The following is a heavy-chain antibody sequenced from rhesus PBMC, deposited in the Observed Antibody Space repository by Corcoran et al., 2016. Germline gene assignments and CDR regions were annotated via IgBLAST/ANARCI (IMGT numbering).Heavy chain of an antibody. CDR3: ASATGDFDY. J-gene: IGHJ4*01. CDR1: GGSISGYYY. Sequence: QVQLQESGPGLVKPSETLSLTCAVSGGSISGYYYWSWIRQPPGKGLDWIGNIYGSGWSNYLNPSLKSRVTLAVDTSKNQFSLKLSAVTAADTAVYYWASATGDFDYWGQGVLVTVSS. V-gene: IGHV4S14*01. CDR2: IYGSGWSN.